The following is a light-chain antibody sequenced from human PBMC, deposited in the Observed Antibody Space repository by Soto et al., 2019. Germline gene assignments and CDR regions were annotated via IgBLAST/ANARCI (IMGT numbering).Light chain of an antibody. CDR3: QQHYGWPT. Sequence: EIVMTQSPATLSVSPGERATLSCRASQSVSSNLAWYQQKPGQAPRLLIYGASTRATGIPARFSGSGSGTEFTLTISSLQSEDFALYYCQQHYGWPTFGQGTKVEIK. CDR2: GAS. J-gene: IGKJ1*01. CDR1: QSVSSN. V-gene: IGKV3-15*01.